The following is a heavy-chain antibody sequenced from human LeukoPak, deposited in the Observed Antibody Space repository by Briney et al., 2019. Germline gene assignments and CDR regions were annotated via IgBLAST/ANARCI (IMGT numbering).Heavy chain of an antibody. D-gene: IGHD3-16*01. J-gene: IGHJ4*02. CDR2: IYHSGTT. Sequence: PWETLSLTCSVSGGSISPYYWSWIRQPPGKGLEWIAYIYHSGTTKYNPSLRSRVTISVDTSKNQFSLMLDSVTAADTAVYYCARHGGSYFLYWGQGTLVTVSS. CDR1: GGSISPYY. V-gene: IGHV4-59*08. CDR3: ARHGGSYFLY.